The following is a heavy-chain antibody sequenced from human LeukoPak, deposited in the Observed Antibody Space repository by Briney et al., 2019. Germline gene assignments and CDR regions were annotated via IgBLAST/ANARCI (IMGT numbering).Heavy chain of an antibody. CDR1: GFTFSSYA. V-gene: IGHV3-23*01. CDR3: AKRASGSGTSLYYFDY. Sequence: PWGSLTLSCAASGFTFSSYAMSWVRQAPGKGLEWVSVISNSGGSTFYADSVKGRFTISRDNSKNTLYLQMNSLRAEDTAVYYCAKRASGSGTSLYYFDYWGQGTLVTVSS. J-gene: IGHJ4*02. D-gene: IGHD3-10*01. CDR2: ISNSGGST.